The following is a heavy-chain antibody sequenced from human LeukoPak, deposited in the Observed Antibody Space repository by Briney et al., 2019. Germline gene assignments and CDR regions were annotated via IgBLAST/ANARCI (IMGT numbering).Heavy chain of an antibody. J-gene: IGHJ4*02. CDR3: ARRGSWNYDFWSGYYNPPPFDY. V-gene: IGHV4-39*01. CDR2: IYYSGST. CDR1: GGSISSSSYY. Sequence: SETLSLTCTVSGGSISSSSYYWGWIRQLPGKGLEWIGSIYYSGSTYYNPSLKSRVTISVDTSKNQFSLKLSSVTAADTAVYYCARRGSWNYDFWSGYYNPPPFDYWGQGTLVTVSS. D-gene: IGHD3-3*01.